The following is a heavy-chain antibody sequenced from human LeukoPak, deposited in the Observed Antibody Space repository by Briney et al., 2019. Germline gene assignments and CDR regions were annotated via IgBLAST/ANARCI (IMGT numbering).Heavy chain of an antibody. CDR3: ASSGSYRFDY. J-gene: IGHJ4*02. Sequence: GGSLRLSCAASGFTFSSYSMNWVRQAPGKGLEWVSHITASGTAMFCADSVKGRFTISRDNAKNSLYLQMNSLRDEDTAVYYCASSGSYRFDYWGQGTLVTVSS. CDR2: ITASGTAM. V-gene: IGHV3-48*02. CDR1: GFTFSSYS. D-gene: IGHD1-26*01.